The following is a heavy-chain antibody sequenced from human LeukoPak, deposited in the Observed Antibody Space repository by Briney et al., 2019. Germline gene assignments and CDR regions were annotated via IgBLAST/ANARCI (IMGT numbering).Heavy chain of an antibody. J-gene: IGHJ6*03. Sequence: PGGSLRLSCAASGFTFVTFAMGWVRQAPGKGLEWVSTISGSGGGTYYADFVKGRFTISRDNSKNTLYLQMNSLRAEDTAVYYCAKHKGAGSRYSYSMDVWGKGATVTVSS. D-gene: IGHD6-13*01. V-gene: IGHV3-23*01. CDR3: AKHKGAGSRYSYSMDV. CDR2: ISGSGGGT. CDR1: GFTFVTFA.